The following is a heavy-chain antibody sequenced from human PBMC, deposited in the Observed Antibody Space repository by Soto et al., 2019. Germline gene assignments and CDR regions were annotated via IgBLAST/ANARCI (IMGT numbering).Heavy chain of an antibody. J-gene: IGHJ5*02. CDR2: IYYSGST. CDR3: ARVWMVRGVIISEVRFDP. Sequence: SETLSLTCTVSCGSISRGDYYCSWIRQPPGKGLEWIGYIYYSGSTYYNPSLKSRVTISVDTSKNQFSLKLSSVTAADTAVYYCARVWMVRGVIISEVRFDPWGQGTLVTVSS. CDR1: CGSISRGDYY. D-gene: IGHD3-10*01. V-gene: IGHV4-30-4*01.